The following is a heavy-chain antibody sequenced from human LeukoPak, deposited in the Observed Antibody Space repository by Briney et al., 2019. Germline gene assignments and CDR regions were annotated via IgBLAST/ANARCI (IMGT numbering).Heavy chain of an antibody. J-gene: IGHJ6*03. CDR1: GFTFYNYG. CDR2: ISGMGLST. V-gene: IGHV3-23*01. D-gene: IGHD3-3*01. CDR3: ARQRWDDFWSGNWGGAYYMDV. Sequence: PGGSLRLSCAASGFTFYNYGMTWVRQAPGKGLEWASTISGMGLSTYYADSVKGRFTISRDNSNNTVFLQMNSLRAEDTAVYYCARQRWDDFWSGNWGGAYYMDVWGKGTTVTVSS.